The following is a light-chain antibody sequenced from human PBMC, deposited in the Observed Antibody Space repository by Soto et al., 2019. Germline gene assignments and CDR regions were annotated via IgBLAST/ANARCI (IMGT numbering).Light chain of an antibody. V-gene: IGLV2-14*01. CDR1: SSDVGAYAS. CDR2: EVT. J-gene: IGLJ1*01. Sequence: QSALTQPASVSGSPGQSITVSCTGTSSDVGAYASVPWFQQHPGKAPKLIIYEVTHRPSGVSIRFSASKSGNTASLTISGLQAEDEADYYCNSYTRANTLVFGTGTKV. CDR3: NSYTRANTLV.